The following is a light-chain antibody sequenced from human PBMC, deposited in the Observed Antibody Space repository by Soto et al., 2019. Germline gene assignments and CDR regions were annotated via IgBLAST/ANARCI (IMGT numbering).Light chain of an antibody. CDR2: GVS. CDR3: TSYTSSSTLL. J-gene: IGLJ2*01. Sequence: ALTQPASVSGSPGQSITISCTGTSSDVGGYNYVSWYQQHPGKAPKLMIYGVSDRPSGVSNRFSGSKSGNTASLTISGLQAEDEAQYYCTSYTSSSTLLFGGGTKVTVL. V-gene: IGLV2-14*03. CDR1: SSDVGGYNY.